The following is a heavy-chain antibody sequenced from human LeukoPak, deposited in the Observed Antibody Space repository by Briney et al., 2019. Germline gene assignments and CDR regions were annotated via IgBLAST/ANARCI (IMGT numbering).Heavy chain of an antibody. CDR3: ARDSDYYASGTYYRVGFDP. CDR2: TYYRSKWYS. Sequence: SQTLSLACAISGDSVSSHSAAWNWIRQSPSRGLEWLGRTYYRSKWYSDYAVSVKSRITINPDTSKNQFSLQLNSVTPEDTAVYYCARDSDYYASGTYYRVGFDPWGRGTLVTVSS. J-gene: IGHJ5*02. V-gene: IGHV6-1*01. CDR1: GDSVSSHSAA. D-gene: IGHD3-10*01.